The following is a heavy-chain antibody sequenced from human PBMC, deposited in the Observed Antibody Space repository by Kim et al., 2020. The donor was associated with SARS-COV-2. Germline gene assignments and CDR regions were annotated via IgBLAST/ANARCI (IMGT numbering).Heavy chain of an antibody. V-gene: IGHV4-30-2*05. D-gene: IGHD6-6*01. J-gene: IGHJ4*02. Sequence: YYNPSLKSRVTISVDTSKNQFSLKLSSVTAADTAVYYCARGIAARLSFDYWGQGTLVTVSS. CDR3: ARGIAARLSFDY.